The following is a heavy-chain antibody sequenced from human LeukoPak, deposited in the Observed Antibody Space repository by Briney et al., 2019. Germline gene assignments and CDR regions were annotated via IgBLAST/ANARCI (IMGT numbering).Heavy chain of an antibody. CDR3: AKFSPTPLLNYYYYGMDV. CDR1: GXTFSTFA. CDR2: FSGSGAST. J-gene: IGHJ6*02. V-gene: IGHV3-23*01. Sequence: GSLRLSFAASGXTFSTFAMSWVRQAPGTGMEWVSCFSGSGASTYYADSVKGRFTISRDNSKNTLYLQMNSLRAEDTAVYYCAKFSPTPLLNYYYYGMDVWGQGTTVTVSS.